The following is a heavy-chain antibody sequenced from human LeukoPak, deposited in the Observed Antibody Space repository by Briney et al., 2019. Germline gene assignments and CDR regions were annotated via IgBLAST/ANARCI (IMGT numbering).Heavy chain of an antibody. D-gene: IGHD4/OR15-4a*01. CDR2: ISAYNSNT. J-gene: IGHJ6*02. CDR1: GYIFTIYG. V-gene: IGHV1-18*01. Sequence: GASVKVSCKASGYIFTIYGISWVRQAPGQGLEWMGWISAYNSNTNYAQRLQGRVTMTTDTSTSTAYMELRSLRSDDTAVYYCARRVPHYYYGMDVWGQGTTVTVSS. CDR3: ARRVPHYYYGMDV.